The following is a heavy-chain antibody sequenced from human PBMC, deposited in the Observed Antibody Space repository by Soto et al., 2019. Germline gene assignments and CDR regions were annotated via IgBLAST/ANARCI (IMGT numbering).Heavy chain of an antibody. CDR1: GFTFGDYA. CDR2: IRSKAYGGTT. V-gene: IGHV3-49*04. D-gene: IGHD1-26*01. J-gene: IGHJ4*02. Sequence: GGSLRLSCTASGFTFGDYAMSWVRHAPGKGLEWVGFIRSKAYGGTTEYAASVKGRFTISRDDSKSIAYLQMNSLKTEDTAVYYCTRRATHTENFDYWGQGTLVTVSS. CDR3: TRRATHTENFDY.